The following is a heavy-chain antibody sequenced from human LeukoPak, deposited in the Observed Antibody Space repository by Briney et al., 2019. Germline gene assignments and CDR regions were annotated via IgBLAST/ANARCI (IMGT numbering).Heavy chain of an antibody. CDR2: IYSGGST. V-gene: IGHV3-53*01. J-gene: IGHJ4*02. CDR3: ARVGRESSTGWLDY. D-gene: IGHD6-19*01. CDR1: GFTVSSSY. Sequence: GGSLRLSCAASGFTVSSSYMSWVRQAPGKGLEWVSIIYSGGSTYYADSVKGRFTISRDNSKNTLYLQMNSLRSDDTAVYYCARVGRESSTGWLDYWGQGTLVTVSS.